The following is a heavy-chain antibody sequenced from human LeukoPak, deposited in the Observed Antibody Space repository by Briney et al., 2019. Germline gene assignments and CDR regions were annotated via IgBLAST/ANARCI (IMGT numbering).Heavy chain of an antibody. Sequence: AASVKVSCKASGYTFTSYDINWVRQATGQGLEWTGWMNPNSGNTGYAQKFQGRVTITRNTSISTAYMELSSLRSEDTAVYYCARAPYCGGDCYPDYWGQGTLVTVSS. CDR1: GYTFTSYD. CDR2: MNPNSGNT. CDR3: ARAPYCGGDCYPDY. D-gene: IGHD2-21*01. J-gene: IGHJ4*02. V-gene: IGHV1-8*03.